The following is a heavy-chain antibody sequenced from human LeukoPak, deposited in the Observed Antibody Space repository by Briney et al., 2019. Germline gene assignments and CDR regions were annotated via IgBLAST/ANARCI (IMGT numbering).Heavy chain of an antibody. CDR3: ASHARLRWYDSDAFDI. V-gene: IGHV4-39*01. J-gene: IGHJ3*02. CDR1: GGSISSSSYY. D-gene: IGHD4-23*01. Sequence: SETLSLTCTVSGGSISSSSYYWGWIRQPPGKGLEWIGSIYYSGSTYYNPSLKSRVTISVDTSKNQFSLKLSSVTAADTAVYYCASHARLRWYDSDAFDIWGQGTMVTVSS. CDR2: IYYSGST.